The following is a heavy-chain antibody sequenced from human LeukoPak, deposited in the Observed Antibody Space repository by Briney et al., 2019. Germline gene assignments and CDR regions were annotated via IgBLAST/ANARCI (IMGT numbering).Heavy chain of an antibody. CDR1: EFTFSTYH. D-gene: IGHD3-10*01. J-gene: IGHJ3*01. CDR2: ISSSGRNS. Sequence: GGSLRLSCAASEFTFSTYHLNWVRQAPGKGLEWVAYISSSGRNSHYSDSVKGRFTISRDNAKDSLYLQMKRLRAEDTAIYYCARDARSEGDTGISSLDVWGQGTLVTVSS. CDR3: ARDARSEGDTGISSLDV. V-gene: IGHV3-48*03.